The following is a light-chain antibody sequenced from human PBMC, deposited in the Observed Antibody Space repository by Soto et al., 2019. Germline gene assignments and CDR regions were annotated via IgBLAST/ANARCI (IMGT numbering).Light chain of an antibody. J-gene: IGLJ1*01. CDR3: SSYTSSTTNV. V-gene: IGLV2-14*03. CDR2: DVS. Sequence: QSVLTQPASVSGSPGQSITISCTGTSSDVGGYNYVSWYQQHPGKAPKLLINDVSNRPSGISDRFSGSKSGNTASLTISGLQAEDEADYDCSSYTSSTTNVFGTGTKVTV. CDR1: SSDVGGYNY.